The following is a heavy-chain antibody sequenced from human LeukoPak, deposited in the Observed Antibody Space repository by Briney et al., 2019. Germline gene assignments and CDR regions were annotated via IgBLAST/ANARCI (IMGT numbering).Heavy chain of an antibody. D-gene: IGHD3-9*01. J-gene: IGHJ4*02. Sequence: PGGSLRLSCAASGFTVSSYSMNWVRQAPGKGLEWVSYISSSSSTIYYADSVKGRFTISRDNAKNSLYLQMNSLRAEDTAVYYCARVVDILTGYQYYFDYWGQGTLVTVSS. CDR3: ARVVDILTGYQYYFDY. V-gene: IGHV3-48*01. CDR1: GFTVSSYS. CDR2: ISSSSSTI.